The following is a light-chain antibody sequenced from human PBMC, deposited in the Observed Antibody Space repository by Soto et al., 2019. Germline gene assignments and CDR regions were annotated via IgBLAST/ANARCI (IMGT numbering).Light chain of an antibody. V-gene: IGKV3-11*02. CDR1: QDVSIF. Sequence: EILLAQSPATLSLSPGERATLSCKASQDVSIFLAWYQQKPGQAPRRLIHDASNRATGLPARFSGSGSGRDFTLTITSLEPEDFAVYYCQQRSTWLYTFGQGTKLEV. CDR3: QQRSTWLYT. CDR2: DAS. J-gene: IGKJ2*01.